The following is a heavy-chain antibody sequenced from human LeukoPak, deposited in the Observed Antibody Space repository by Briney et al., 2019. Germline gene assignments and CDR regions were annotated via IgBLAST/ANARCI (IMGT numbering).Heavy chain of an antibody. V-gene: IGHV3-48*03. CDR2: ISSSGSTI. CDR3: ARGAAVAGTGPFDY. D-gene: IGHD6-19*01. Sequence: PGGSLRLSCAASGFTFSSYEMNWVRQVPGKGLEWVSYISSSGSTIYYADSVKGRFTISRDNAKNSLYLQMNSLRAEDTAVYYCARGAAVAGTGPFDYWGQGTLVTVSS. J-gene: IGHJ4*02. CDR1: GFTFSSYE.